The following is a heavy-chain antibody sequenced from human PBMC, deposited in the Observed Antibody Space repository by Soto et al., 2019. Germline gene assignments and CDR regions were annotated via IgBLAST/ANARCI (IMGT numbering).Heavy chain of an antibody. J-gene: IGHJ5*02. CDR2: IYSGGST. V-gene: IGHV3-66*01. CDR1: GFTVSSNY. Sequence: VQLVESGGGLVQPGGSLRLSCAASGFTVSSNYMSWVRQAPGKGLEWVSVIYSGGSTYYADSVKGRFTISRDNSKNTLYLQLNSLRAEDAAVYYCASAPNRYSTTPWGQGTLVTVSS. D-gene: IGHD5-12*01. CDR3: ASAPNRYSTTP.